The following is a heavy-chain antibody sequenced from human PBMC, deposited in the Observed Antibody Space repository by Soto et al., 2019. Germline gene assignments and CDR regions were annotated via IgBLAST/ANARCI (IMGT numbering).Heavy chain of an antibody. CDR2: ISGSGANT. Sequence: EVQLLESGGGLVQPGGSLRLSCAASGFTFSSIAMSWVRQAPGKGLEWVSAISGSGANTYYADSVMGRFTISRDTSKNTLYLQMNSLRAEDTAIYYCAMTQRLGGGQQLGWGHGTLVTVSS. D-gene: IGHD6-13*01. V-gene: IGHV3-23*01. CDR1: GFTFSSIA. CDR3: AMTQRLGGGQQLG. J-gene: IGHJ4*01.